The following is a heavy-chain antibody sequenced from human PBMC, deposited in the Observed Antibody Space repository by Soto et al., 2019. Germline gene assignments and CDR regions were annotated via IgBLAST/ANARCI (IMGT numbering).Heavy chain of an antibody. D-gene: IGHD3-3*01. J-gene: IGHJ3*02. CDR3: ARGRDYDFHAFDI. V-gene: IGHV4-30-2*01. Sequence: QLQLQESGSGLVKPSQTLSLTCTVSGGSISSGGYSWSWIRQPPGKGLEWIGYIYHSGSTYYNPSLKSRVXXSXDXXKNQFSLKLSSVTAADTAVYYCARGRDYDFHAFDIWGQGTMVTVSS. CDR2: IYHSGST. CDR1: GGSISSGGYS.